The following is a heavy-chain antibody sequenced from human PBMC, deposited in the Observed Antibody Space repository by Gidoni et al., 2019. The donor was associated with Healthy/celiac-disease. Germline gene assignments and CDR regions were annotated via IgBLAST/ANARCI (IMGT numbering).Heavy chain of an antibody. J-gene: IGHJ4*02. Sequence: EVQLVESGGGLVQPGGSLRVSCAASGLPFSSYAMSVVRQAPWKALASVSAISGSGVSTYYADSVKGRFTISRDNSKTTLYLQMNSLRAEDTAVYSCAKDLKDTAMVTGLSDYWGQGTLVTVSS. CDR2: ISGSGVST. V-gene: IGHV3-23*04. CDR1: GLPFSSYA. D-gene: IGHD5-18*01. CDR3: AKDLKDTAMVTGLSDY.